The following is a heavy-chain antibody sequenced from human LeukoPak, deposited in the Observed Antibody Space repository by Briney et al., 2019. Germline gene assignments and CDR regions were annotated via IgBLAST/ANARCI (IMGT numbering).Heavy chain of an antibody. J-gene: IGHJ4*02. V-gene: IGHV1-69*02. CDR2: IIPILGIA. Sequence: GASVKVSCKASGYTFTDYYMHWVQQAPGQGLEWMGRIIPILGIANYAQKFQGRVTITADKSTSTAYMELSSLRSEDTAVYYCASPKEAMVIVLSHPFDYWGQGTLVTVSS. CDR1: GYTFTDYY. CDR3: ASPKEAMVIVLSHPFDY. D-gene: IGHD5-18*01.